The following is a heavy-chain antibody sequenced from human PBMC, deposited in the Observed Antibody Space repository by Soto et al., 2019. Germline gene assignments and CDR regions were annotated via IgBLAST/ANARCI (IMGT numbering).Heavy chain of an antibody. J-gene: IGHJ5*02. D-gene: IGHD3-3*01. CDR3: ARDGDPGYSFWSGPLGGGRFDP. V-gene: IGHV1-69*12. CDR2: IVPLFGTA. Sequence: QVQLVQSGAEVKEPGSSVNVSCKTSGGTFGNTAVTWVRQVPGQGLEWIGGIVPLFGTANYAQKFRGRVMITADESRRTAYMDLSSLRSDDTAIYYCARDGDPGYSFWSGPLGGGRFDPWGQGTLVTVSS. CDR1: GGTFGNTA.